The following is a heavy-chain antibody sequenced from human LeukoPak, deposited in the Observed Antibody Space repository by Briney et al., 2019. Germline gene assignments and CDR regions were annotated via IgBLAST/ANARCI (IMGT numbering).Heavy chain of an antibody. CDR2: INHSGST. D-gene: IGHD3-16*02. Sequence: PSETLSLTCAVYGGSFSGYYWSWIRQPPGKGLEWIGEINHSGSTNYNPSLKSRVTISVGTSKNQFSLKLSSVTAADTAVYYCARVGRDYVWGSYRDNWFDPWGQGTLVTVSS. V-gene: IGHV4-34*01. J-gene: IGHJ5*02. CDR1: GGSFSGYY. CDR3: ARVGRDYVWGSYRDNWFDP.